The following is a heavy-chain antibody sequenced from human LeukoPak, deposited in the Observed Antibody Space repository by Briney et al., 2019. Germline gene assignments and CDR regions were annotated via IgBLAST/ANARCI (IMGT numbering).Heavy chain of an antibody. Sequence: PGGSLRLSCAASGFTFDDYAMHWVRQAPGKGLEWVSGISWNSGSIGYADSVKGRFTISRDNSKNTLYLQMNSLRAEDTAVYYCAKVSYSYGLKKTDAFDIWGQGTMVTVSS. CDR2: ISWNSGSI. V-gene: IGHV3-9*01. J-gene: IGHJ3*02. CDR3: AKVSYSYGLKKTDAFDI. CDR1: GFTFDDYA. D-gene: IGHD5-18*01.